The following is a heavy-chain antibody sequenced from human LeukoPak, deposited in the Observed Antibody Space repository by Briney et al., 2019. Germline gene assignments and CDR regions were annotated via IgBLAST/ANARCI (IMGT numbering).Heavy chain of an antibody. J-gene: IGHJ6*02. CDR1: GYTFTSYA. CDR2: INAGNGNT. V-gene: IGHV1-3*01. D-gene: IGHD3-22*01. Sequence: GASVKVSCKASGYTFTSYAMHWVRQAPGQRLEWMGWINAGNGNTNYAQKLQGRVTMTTDTSTSTAYMELRSLRSDDTAVYYCARDPPDYYDSSGYLNYYYYGMDVWGQGTTVTVSS. CDR3: ARDPPDYYDSSGYLNYYYYGMDV.